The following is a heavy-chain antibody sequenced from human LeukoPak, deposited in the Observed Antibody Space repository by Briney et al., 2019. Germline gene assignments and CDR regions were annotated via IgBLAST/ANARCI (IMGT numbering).Heavy chain of an antibody. CDR3: ARRLKNSRGIDY. CDR1: GYTFTTYW. Sequence: PGESLKISCKGSGYTFTTYWIAWVRQMPGRGLEWMGIIYPGDSDTTYSPSFQGQVTISADKSIDTAYLQWSSLMASDTAIYYCARRLKNSRGIDYWGQETLVTVSS. J-gene: IGHJ4*02. V-gene: IGHV5-51*01. D-gene: IGHD1-7*01. CDR2: IYPGDSDT.